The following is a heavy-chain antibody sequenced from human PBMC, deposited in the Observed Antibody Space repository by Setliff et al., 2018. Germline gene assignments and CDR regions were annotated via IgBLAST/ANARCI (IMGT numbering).Heavy chain of an antibody. D-gene: IGHD2-15*01. J-gene: IGHJ3*01. V-gene: IGHV3-53*01. CDR2: IYGDDSGGST. CDR1: GFSVSTNY. CDR3: ARYCSSGSCYYDAFDV. Sequence: PGGSLRLSCAASGFSVSTNYMSWARQAPGKGLEWVSVIYGDDSGGSTYYADSVKGRFTISRDNSMNTLYLRMHGLRAEDTAVYYCARYCSSGSCYYDAFDVWGQGTMVTVSS.